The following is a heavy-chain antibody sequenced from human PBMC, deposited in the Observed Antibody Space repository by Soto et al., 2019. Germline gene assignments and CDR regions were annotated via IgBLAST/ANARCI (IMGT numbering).Heavy chain of an antibody. Sequence: QVQLQESGPGLVKPSETLSLTCTVSDGSISNYYWSWIRQPPGKGLEWIGYIYYSGSTNYNPSLKSRGTISVDTSKNQLSLNLNSVTAADTAVYYCARGGGYYGWYFDLWGRGTLVSVSS. CDR2: IYYSGST. J-gene: IGHJ2*01. CDR1: DGSISNYY. CDR3: ARGGGYYGWYFDL. D-gene: IGHD3-22*01. V-gene: IGHV4-59*01.